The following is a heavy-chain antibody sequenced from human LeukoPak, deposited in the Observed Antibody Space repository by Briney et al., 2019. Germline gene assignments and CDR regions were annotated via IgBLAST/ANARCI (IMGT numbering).Heavy chain of an antibody. CDR2: INHSGST. J-gene: IGHJ4*02. Sequence: PSETLSLTCAVYGGSFSGYYWSWIRQPPGKGLEWIGEINHSGSTNYNPSLKSRVTISVDTSKNQFSLKLSSVTAADTAVYYCARYSYHIRFDYWGQGTLVTVSS. CDR3: ARYSYHIRFDY. V-gene: IGHV4-34*01. CDR1: GGSFSGYY. D-gene: IGHD5-18*01.